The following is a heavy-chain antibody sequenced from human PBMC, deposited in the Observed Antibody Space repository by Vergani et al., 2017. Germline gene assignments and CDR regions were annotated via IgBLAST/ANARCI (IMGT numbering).Heavy chain of an antibody. Sequence: QLQLQESGSGLVKPSETLSLTCAVSGYSISSGYYWGWIRQPPGKGLEWIGSIYHSGSTYYNPSLKSRVTISVDTSKNQFSLKLSSVTAADTAVYYCARHIAVAGLDYWGQGTLVTVSS. CDR1: GYSISSGYY. CDR3: ARHIAVAGLDY. D-gene: IGHD6-19*01. CDR2: IYHSGST. J-gene: IGHJ4*02. V-gene: IGHV4-38-2*01.